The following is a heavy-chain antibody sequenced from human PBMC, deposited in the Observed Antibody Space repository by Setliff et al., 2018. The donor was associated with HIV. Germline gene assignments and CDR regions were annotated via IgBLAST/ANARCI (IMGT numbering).Heavy chain of an antibody. D-gene: IGHD5-12*01. CDR2: IGGVGFVST. J-gene: IGHJ6*03. CDR3: ARHRFDFGYYYYYMDV. Sequence: GGSLRLSCAASGFTFDDYALTWVRQAPGKGLEWVATIGGVGFVSTYYADSVKGRFTISRDNSNNTLSLQMNSLRAEDTALYYCARHRFDFGYYYYYMDVWGKGTTVTVSS. V-gene: IGHV3-23*01. CDR1: GFTFDDYA.